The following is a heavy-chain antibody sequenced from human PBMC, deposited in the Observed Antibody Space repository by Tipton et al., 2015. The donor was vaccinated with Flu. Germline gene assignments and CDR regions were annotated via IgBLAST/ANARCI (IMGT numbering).Heavy chain of an antibody. CDR3: ARDHAQYDSGSYYNADAYQNEDYYYGMDA. V-gene: IGHV3-7*01. D-gene: IGHD3-10*01. CDR2: IKQDGSEK. CDR1: GFTFSSYW. J-gene: IGHJ6*02. Sequence: SLRLSCAASGFTFSSYWMSWVRQAPGKGLEWVANIKQDGSEKYYVDSVKGRFTISRDNAKNSLYLQMNSLRAEDTAVYYCARDHAQYDSGSYYNADAYQNEDYYYGMDAWGQGTTVTVSS.